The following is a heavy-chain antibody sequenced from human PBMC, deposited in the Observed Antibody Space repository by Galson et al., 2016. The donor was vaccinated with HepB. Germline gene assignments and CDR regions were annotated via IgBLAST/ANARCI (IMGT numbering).Heavy chain of an antibody. J-gene: IGHJ2*01. CDR3: ARTYYYDSSGYYWGYDWYFDL. Sequence: SETLSLTCTVSGGSISSSSYCWGWIRQPPGKGLEWIGSIHYFGSTHYNPSLKSPVPISVDPSKNQFSPRVSSVTAADTAISYRARTYYYDSSGYYWGYDWYFDLWGRGTLVTVSS. D-gene: IGHD3-22*01. CDR2: IHYFGST. V-gene: IGHV4-39*01. CDR1: GGSISSSSYC.